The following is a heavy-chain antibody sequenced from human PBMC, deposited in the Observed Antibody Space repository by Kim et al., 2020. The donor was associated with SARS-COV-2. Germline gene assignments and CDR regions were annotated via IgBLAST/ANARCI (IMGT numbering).Heavy chain of an antibody. D-gene: IGHD3-10*01. V-gene: IGHV3-9*01. J-gene: IGHJ4*02. CDR3: AKGGGVGSFRPFVY. Sequence: VKGRYTISRDNARNSLYLQVNSLRAEDTALYCCAKGGGVGSFRPFVYWGQGTLVTVSS.